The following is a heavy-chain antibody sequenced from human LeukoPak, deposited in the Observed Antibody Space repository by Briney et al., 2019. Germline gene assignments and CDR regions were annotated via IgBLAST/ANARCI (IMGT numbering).Heavy chain of an antibody. CDR3: ARDSSASSGHFDY. V-gene: IGHV1-2*02. CDR2: INPNSGGT. J-gene: IGHJ4*02. Sequence: ASVKVSCKASGYTFTGYYMHWVRQAPGQELEWMGWINPNSGGTNYAQKFQGRVTMTRDTSISTAYMELSRLRSDDTAVYYCARDSSASSGHFDYWGQGTLVTVSS. D-gene: IGHD6-25*01. CDR1: GYTFTGYY.